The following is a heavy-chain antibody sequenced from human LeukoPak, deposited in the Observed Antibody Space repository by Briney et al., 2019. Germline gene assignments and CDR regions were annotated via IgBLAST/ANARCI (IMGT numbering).Heavy chain of an antibody. Sequence: SVKVSCKASGGTFSSYAISWVRQAPGQGREWMGRIIPILGIANYAQKFQGRGTITADKSTSTAYMELSSLRSQHTAVYYCAFQSGIAAASLSCWGQGTLVTVPS. CDR2: IIPILGIA. CDR3: AFQSGIAAASLSC. V-gene: IGHV1-69*04. J-gene: IGHJ4*02. CDR1: GGTFSSYA. D-gene: IGHD6-13*01.